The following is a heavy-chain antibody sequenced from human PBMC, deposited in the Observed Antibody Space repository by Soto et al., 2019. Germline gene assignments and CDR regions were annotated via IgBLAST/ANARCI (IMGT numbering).Heavy chain of an antibody. J-gene: IGHJ6*02. CDR2: IYHSGST. Sequence: QVQLQESGPGLVKPSGTLSLTCAVSSGSISSAHWWNWVRQPPGKGLEWIGEIYHSGSTNYNPSLKSRVTVSVDKSMIQFSLKLTSVTAADPAVYYCATNSYYSLGVWGQGTTVTVSS. CDR3: ATNSYYSLGV. V-gene: IGHV4-4*02. CDR1: SGSISSAHW.